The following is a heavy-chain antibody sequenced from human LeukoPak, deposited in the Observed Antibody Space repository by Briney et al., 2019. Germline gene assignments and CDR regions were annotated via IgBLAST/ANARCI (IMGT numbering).Heavy chain of an antibody. V-gene: IGHV4-39*07. CDR1: SGSISSTSYY. Sequence: SETLSLTCTVSSGSISSTSYYCGWIRQPPGKSLEWLGSIYYTGNTYYNPSLKSRVTISVDTSKNQFSLKLNFVTAADTAVYYCARDEAVAGTSAWGQGTLVTVSS. J-gene: IGHJ5*02. CDR2: IYYTGNT. CDR3: ARDEAVAGTSA. D-gene: IGHD6-19*01.